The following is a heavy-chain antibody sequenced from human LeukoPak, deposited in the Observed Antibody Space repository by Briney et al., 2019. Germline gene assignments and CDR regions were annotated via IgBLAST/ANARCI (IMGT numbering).Heavy chain of an antibody. CDR2: ISSSGSTI. D-gene: IGHD4-23*01. V-gene: IGHV3-11*04. CDR3: ARDRPVVRDAFDI. J-gene: IGHJ3*02. CDR1: GFTFSDYY. Sequence: GGSLRLSCAASGFTFSDYYMSWIRQAPGKGPEWVSYISSSGSTIYYADSVKGRFTISRDNAKNSLYLQMNSLRAEDTAVYYCARDRPVVRDAFDIWGQGTMVTVSS.